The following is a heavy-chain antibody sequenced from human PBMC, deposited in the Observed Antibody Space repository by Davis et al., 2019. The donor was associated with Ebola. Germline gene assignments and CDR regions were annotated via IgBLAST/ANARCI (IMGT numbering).Heavy chain of an antibody. D-gene: IGHD6-6*01. Sequence: PGGSLRLSCTASAFTLGDAWMGWVRQAPGKGLEWVGRLKSKSAGGTTDHAPPVRGRFIISRDESRNTLYLQMTSLRTEDTAVYFCTTDRGIAVRPLFDCWGQGTLVTVSS. J-gene: IGHJ4*02. CDR3: TTDRGIAVRPLFDC. V-gene: IGHV3-15*01. CDR1: AFTLGDAW. CDR2: LKSKSAGGTT.